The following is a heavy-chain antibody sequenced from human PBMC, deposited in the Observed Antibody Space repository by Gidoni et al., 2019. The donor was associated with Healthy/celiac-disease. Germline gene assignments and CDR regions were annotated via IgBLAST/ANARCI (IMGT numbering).Heavy chain of an antibody. CDR3: AREGGWWQPGVGAYYYYYYGMDV. V-gene: IGHV3-21*01. D-gene: IGHD2-15*01. CDR1: GFTFSSYS. Sequence: EVQLVESGGGLVKPGGSLRLSCAASGFTFSSYSMNWVRQAPGKGLEWVSSISSSSSYIYYADSVKGRFTISRDNAKNSLYLQMNSLRAEDTAVYYCAREGGWWQPGVGAYYYYYYGMDVWGQGTTVTVSS. J-gene: IGHJ6*02. CDR2: ISSSSSYI.